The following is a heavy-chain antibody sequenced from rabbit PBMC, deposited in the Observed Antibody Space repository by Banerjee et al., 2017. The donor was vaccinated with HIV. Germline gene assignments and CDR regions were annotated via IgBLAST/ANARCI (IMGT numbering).Heavy chain of an antibody. CDR3: ARGWITMTMNL. Sequence: QEQLEESGGGLVQPEGSLTLTCTASRFSFSNKYVMCWVRQAPGKGLEWIACINTGDGSTYYASWAKGRFTSSKTSSTTVTLQMTSLTAADTATYFCARGWITMTMNLWGPGTLVTVS. CDR2: INTGDGST. CDR1: RFSFSNKYV. V-gene: IGHV1S45*01. J-gene: IGHJ4*01. D-gene: IGHD2-1*01.